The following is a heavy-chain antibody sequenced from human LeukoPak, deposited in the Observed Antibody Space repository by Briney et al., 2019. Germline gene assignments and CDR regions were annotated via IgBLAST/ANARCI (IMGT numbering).Heavy chain of an antibody. CDR3: ATDVISALGELSYLDY. CDR2: FDPEDGET. V-gene: IGHV1-24*01. CDR1: GYTLTELS. J-gene: IGHJ4*02. D-gene: IGHD3-16*02. Sequence: ASVKVSCKVSGYTLTELSMHWVRQAPGKGLEWMGGFDPEDGETIYAQKFQGRVTMTEDTSTDTAYMELSSLRSEDTAVYYCATDVISALGELSYLDYWGQGTLVTVSS.